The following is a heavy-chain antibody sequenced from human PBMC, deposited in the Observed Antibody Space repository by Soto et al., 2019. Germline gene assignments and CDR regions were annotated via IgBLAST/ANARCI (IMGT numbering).Heavy chain of an antibody. Sequence: SETLSLTCTVSGGSFSSGDYYWSWIRQHPGKGLEWIGHIYYSGSTYYNPSLKSRVAISVDTSKNQFSLKLSSVTAADTAVYYCARDVVPAGIYGRWIDLSGQATLVTVSS. CDR2: IYYSGST. CDR3: ARDVVPAGIYGRWIDL. J-gene: IGHJ5*02. V-gene: IGHV4-31*03. D-gene: IGHD2-2*01. CDR1: GGSFSSGDYY.